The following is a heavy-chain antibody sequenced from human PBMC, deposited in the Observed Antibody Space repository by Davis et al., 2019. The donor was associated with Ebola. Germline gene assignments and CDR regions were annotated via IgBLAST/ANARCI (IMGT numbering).Heavy chain of an antibody. CDR1: GFTFSDYY. J-gene: IGHJ4*02. D-gene: IGHD1-26*01. V-gene: IGHV3-11*01. CDR3: AKDSSVGFDYFDH. Sequence: GESLKISCAASGFTFSDYYMSWIRQAPGKGLEWVSGISWNGGSKNYADSVKGRFTISRDNAKNSLYLEMSGLRPEDSAVYYCAKDSSVGFDYFDHWGQGILVTVSS. CDR2: ISWNGGSK.